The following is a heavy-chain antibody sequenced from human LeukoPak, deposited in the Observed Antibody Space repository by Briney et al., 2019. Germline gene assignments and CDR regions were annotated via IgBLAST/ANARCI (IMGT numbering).Heavy chain of an antibody. Sequence: PGGSLRLSCAASGFTFDDYAMHWVRQAPGKGLEWVSLISWDGGSTYYADSVKGRFTISRDNSKNSLYLQMNSLRAEDTALYYCAKDSIAAAGTGAFDIWGQGTMVTVSS. CDR3: AKDSIAAAGTGAFDI. D-gene: IGHD6-13*01. CDR2: ISWDGGST. CDR1: GFTFDDYA. V-gene: IGHV3-43D*03. J-gene: IGHJ3*02.